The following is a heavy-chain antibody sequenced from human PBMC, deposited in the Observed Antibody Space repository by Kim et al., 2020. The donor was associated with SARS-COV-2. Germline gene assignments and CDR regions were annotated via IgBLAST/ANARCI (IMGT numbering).Heavy chain of an antibody. D-gene: IGHD4-4*01. V-gene: IGHV4-38-2*02. CDR1: GYSISSGYY. Sequence: SETLSLTCTVSGYSISSGYYWGWVRQSPGKGLEWIASIYQSGSTYYNPSLRSRVTISVDTSRNQVSLKVRSVTAADTAMYYCTRGLQSDYYYYCVDVWG. CDR2: IYQSGST. J-gene: IGHJ6*02. CDR3: TRGLQSDYYYYCVDV.